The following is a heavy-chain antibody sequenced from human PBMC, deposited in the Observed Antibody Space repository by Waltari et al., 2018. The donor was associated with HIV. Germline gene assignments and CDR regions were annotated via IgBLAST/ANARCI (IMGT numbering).Heavy chain of an antibody. J-gene: IGHJ4*02. V-gene: IGHV3-23*01. D-gene: IGHD4-17*01. CDR1: GFTVRSYA. CDR2: FGSSGGGT. Sequence: EVQLLESGGGWVQPGGALRLSCAASGFTVRSYAMGWVRQAPGKGLEWVSTFGSSGGGTYYADSVKGRFTISRDNSKNTLYMQMNSLRAEDTAVYYCAKVYGGKGFDYWGQGTLVTVSS. CDR3: AKVYGGKGFDY.